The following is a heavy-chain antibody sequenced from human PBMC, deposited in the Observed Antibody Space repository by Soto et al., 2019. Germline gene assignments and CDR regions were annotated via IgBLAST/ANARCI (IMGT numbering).Heavy chain of an antibody. V-gene: IGHV1-69*02. D-gene: IGHD6-13*01. Sequence: QVQLVQSGAEVKKPGSSVKVSCKASGGTFSSYTISWVRQAPGQGLEGMGRIIPILGIANYAQKCQGRVTVTADKSTSTADMEVSSLRSEATAVYCSGRGRAAAGAGYYFDYWGQGTMVTVSS. J-gene: IGHJ4*02. CDR2: IIPILGIA. CDR3: GRGRAAAGAGYYFDY. CDR1: GGTFSSYT.